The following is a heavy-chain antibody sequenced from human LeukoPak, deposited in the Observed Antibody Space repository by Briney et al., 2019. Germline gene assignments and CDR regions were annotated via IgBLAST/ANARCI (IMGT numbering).Heavy chain of an antibody. V-gene: IGHV3-33*08. CDR3: ARQQYQRGPDVSYFDY. CDR1: GFTFSSYG. CDR2: IRYDGSNK. J-gene: IGHJ4*02. Sequence: PGGSLRLSCAASGFTFSSYGMHWVRQAPGKGLEWVAFIRYDGSNKYYADSVKGRFTISRDNSKNTLYLQMNSLRAEDTAVYYCARQQYQRGPDVSYFDYWGQGTLVTVSS. D-gene: IGHD4-11*01.